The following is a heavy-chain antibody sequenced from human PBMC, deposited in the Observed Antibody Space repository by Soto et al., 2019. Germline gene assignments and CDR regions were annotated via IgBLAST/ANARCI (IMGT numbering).Heavy chain of an antibody. CDR3: AKEGQYYDILTGSRSYYGMDV. D-gene: IGHD3-9*01. V-gene: IGHV3-30*18. Sequence: QVQLVESGGGVVQPGRSLRLSCAASGFTFSSYGIHLVRQAPGKGLEWVAIISYDGSNKYYADSVKGRFTISRDNSKNTLYLQMNSLRAEDTAVYYCAKEGQYYDILTGSRSYYGMDVWGQGTTVTVSS. J-gene: IGHJ6*02. CDR1: GFTFSSYG. CDR2: ISYDGSNK.